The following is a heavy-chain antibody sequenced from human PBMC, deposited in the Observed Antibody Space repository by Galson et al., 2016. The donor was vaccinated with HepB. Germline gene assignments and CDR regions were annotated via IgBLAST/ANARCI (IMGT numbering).Heavy chain of an antibody. CDR3: ARPSGKYSGGFDI. CDR2: TRNKVNSYTT. J-gene: IGHJ3*02. CDR1: GFTFSTYA. Sequence: SLRLSCAASGFTFSTYAMHWVRQGPGKGLEWVGRTRNKVNSYTTEYAASVKGRFTISRDDSKNSLYLQMNSLKTEDTALYYCARPSGKYSGGFDIWGQGTMVTVSS. V-gene: IGHV3-72*01. D-gene: IGHD2/OR15-2a*01.